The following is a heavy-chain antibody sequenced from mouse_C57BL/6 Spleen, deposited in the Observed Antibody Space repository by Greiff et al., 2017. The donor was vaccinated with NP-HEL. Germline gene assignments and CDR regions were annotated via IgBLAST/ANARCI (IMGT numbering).Heavy chain of an antibody. CDR1: GYTFTDYE. V-gene: IGHV1-15*01. J-gene: IGHJ2*01. CDR3: TRWVYDGFDY. Sequence: VQLQQSGAELVRPGASVTLSCKASGYTFTDYEMHWVKQTPVHGLEWIGAIDPETGGTAYNQKFQGKAILTADKSSSTAYMELRSLTSEDSAVYYCTRWVYDGFDYWGQGTTLTGSS. CDR2: IDPETGGT. D-gene: IGHD2-3*01.